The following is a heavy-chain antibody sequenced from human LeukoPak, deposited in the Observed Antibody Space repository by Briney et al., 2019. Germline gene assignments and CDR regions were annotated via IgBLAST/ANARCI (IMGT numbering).Heavy chain of an antibody. CDR1: GYTFTGYY. CDR2: INPNSGGT. V-gene: IGHV1-2*06. J-gene: IGHJ6*03. CDR3: ARAVSHYNNYYYYYYMDV. Sequence: GASVKVSCKASGYTFTGYYMHWVRQAPGQGLEWMGRINPNSGGTNYAQKFQGRVTMTRDTSISTAYMELSRLRSDDTALYYCARAVSHYNNYYYYYYMDVWGKGTTVTVSS. D-gene: IGHD4-11*01.